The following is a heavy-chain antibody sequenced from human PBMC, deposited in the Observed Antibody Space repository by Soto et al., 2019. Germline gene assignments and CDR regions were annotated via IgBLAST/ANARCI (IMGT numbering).Heavy chain of an antibody. D-gene: IGHD6-19*01. Sequence: EVQLLESGGGLVQPGGSLRLSCAASGFTFSSYAMSWVRQTPGKGLEWVSAISGSGGSTYYADSVKGRFTISRDNSKNTLYLQMNSLRAEDTAVYYCAKCKALVIAVAPVDYWGQGTLVTVSS. J-gene: IGHJ4*02. CDR3: AKCKALVIAVAPVDY. CDR1: GFTFSSYA. V-gene: IGHV3-23*01. CDR2: ISGSGGST.